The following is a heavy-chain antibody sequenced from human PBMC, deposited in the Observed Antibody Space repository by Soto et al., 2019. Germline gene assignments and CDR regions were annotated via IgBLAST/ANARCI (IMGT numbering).Heavy chain of an antibody. Sequence: LRLSCAASGFTFSSYWMSWVRQAPGKGLEWVANIKQDGSEKYYVDSVKGRFTISRDNAKNSLYLQMNSLRAEDTAVYYCARDLGSYSSSSGSDYWGQGTLVTVSS. CDR3: ARDLGSYSSSSGSDY. CDR2: IKQDGSEK. V-gene: IGHV3-7*01. D-gene: IGHD6-6*01. CDR1: GFTFSSYW. J-gene: IGHJ4*02.